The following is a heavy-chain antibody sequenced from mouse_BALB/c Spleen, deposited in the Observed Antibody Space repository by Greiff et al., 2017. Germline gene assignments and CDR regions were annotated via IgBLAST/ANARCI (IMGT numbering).Heavy chain of an antibody. D-gene: IGHD2-1*01. CDR3: ARDGNYDY. Sequence: DVQLVESGPGLVKPSQSLSLTCSVTGYSITSGYYWNWIRQFPGNKLEWMGYISYDGSNNYNPSLKNRISITRDTSKNQFFLKLNSVTTEDTATYYCARDGNYDYWGQGTTLTVSS. CDR1: GYSITSGYY. V-gene: IGHV3-6*02. CDR2: ISYDGSN. J-gene: IGHJ2*01.